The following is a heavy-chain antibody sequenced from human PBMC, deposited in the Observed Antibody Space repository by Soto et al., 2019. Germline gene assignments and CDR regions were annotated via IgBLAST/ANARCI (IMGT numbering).Heavy chain of an antibody. V-gene: IGHV3-33*01. CDR3: VRTLPQTGWSRGDYFDY. CDR2: IWYDGSNK. CDR1: GFTFSSYG. Sequence: GGSLRLSCAASGFTFSSYGMHWVRQAPGKGLEWVAVIWYDGSNKYYADSVKGRFTISRDNSKNTLYLQMNSLRAEDTAVYYCVRTLPQTGWSRGDYFDYWGQGTLVTVSS. D-gene: IGHD6-19*01. J-gene: IGHJ4*02.